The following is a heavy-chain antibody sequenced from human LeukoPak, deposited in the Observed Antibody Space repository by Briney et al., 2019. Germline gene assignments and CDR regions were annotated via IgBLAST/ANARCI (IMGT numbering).Heavy chain of an antibody. V-gene: IGHV4-59*01. J-gene: IGHJ6*03. D-gene: IGHD2-21*02. CDR1: GGSISRYY. CDR2: IYYSGST. Sequence: MASETLSLTCTVSGGSISRYYWSWIRQPPGKGLEWIGYIYYSGSTNYNPSLKSRVTISVDTSKNQFSLKLSSVTAADTAVYYCARGESGAYCGGDCYQSGGVYYYYYYMDVWGKGTTVTISS. CDR3: ARGESGAYCGGDCYQSGGVYYYYYYMDV.